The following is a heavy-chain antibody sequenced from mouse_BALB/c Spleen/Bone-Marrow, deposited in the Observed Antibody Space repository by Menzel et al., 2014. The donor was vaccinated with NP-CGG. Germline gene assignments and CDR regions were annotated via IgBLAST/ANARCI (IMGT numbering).Heavy chain of an antibody. CDR1: GFNIKDTY. Sequence: VQLKQSGAELVKPGASVKLSCTTSGFNIKDTYMHWVKLRPEQGLEWIGRIVPANGNTKYAPKFQGKATITADTSSNTDYLQLSSLTSEDTAVYFCASYDYGYYFDYWGQGTTLTVSS. CDR2: IVPANGNT. D-gene: IGHD2-4*01. CDR3: ASYDYGYYFDY. J-gene: IGHJ2*01. V-gene: IGHV14-3*02.